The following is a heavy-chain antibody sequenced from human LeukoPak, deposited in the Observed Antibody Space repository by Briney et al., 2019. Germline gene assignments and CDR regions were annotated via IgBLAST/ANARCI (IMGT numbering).Heavy chain of an antibody. J-gene: IGHJ4*02. CDR3: AKDRYSDEMGTFDY. CDR1: GFTFDDYA. D-gene: IGHD5-18*01. CDR2: ISWNSGSI. V-gene: IGHV3-9*01. Sequence: TGGSLRLSCAASGFTFDDYAMHWVRQAPGKGLEWVSGISWNSGSIGYADSVKGRFTISRDNAKNSLYLQINSLRAEDTALYYCAKDRYSDEMGTFDYWGQGTLVTVSS.